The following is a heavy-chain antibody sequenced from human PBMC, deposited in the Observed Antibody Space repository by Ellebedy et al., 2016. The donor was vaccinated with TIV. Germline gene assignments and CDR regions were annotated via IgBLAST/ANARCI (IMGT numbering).Heavy chain of an antibody. Sequence: AASVKVSCKASGYSFISYGISWVRQAPGQGLEWMGWISANNNNRNYIQKFQGRVTMTSDTSTRTAYMERRSLRSDDTAVYYCVREDPHRGYYTMDVWGQGTTVIVSS. D-gene: IGHD3-22*01. CDR3: VREDPHRGYYTMDV. CDR1: GYSFISYG. CDR2: ISANNNNR. V-gene: IGHV1-18*01. J-gene: IGHJ6*02.